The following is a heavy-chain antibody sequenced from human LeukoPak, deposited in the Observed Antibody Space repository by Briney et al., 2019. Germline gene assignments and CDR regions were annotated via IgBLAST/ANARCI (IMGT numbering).Heavy chain of an antibody. D-gene: IGHD6-19*01. CDR2: IYWDDDK. Sequence: ESGPTLVKLTQTLTLTCTFSGFSLSTSGVGVGWIRQPPGKALEWLALIYWDDDKRYSPSLKSRLTITKDTSKNQVVLTMTNMDPVDTATYYCAHRDSSGWLGRGYYYGMDVWGQGTTVTVSS. CDR1: GFSLSTSGVG. J-gene: IGHJ6*02. CDR3: AHRDSSGWLGRGYYYGMDV. V-gene: IGHV2-5*02.